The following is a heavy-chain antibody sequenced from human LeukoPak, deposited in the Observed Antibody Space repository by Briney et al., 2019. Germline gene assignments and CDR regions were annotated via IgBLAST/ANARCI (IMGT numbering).Heavy chain of an antibody. D-gene: IGHD3-3*01. J-gene: IGHJ4*02. CDR3: ARDRRFLEWLPIDY. Sequence: GASVTVSCKASGYTFTSYGISWVRQAPGQGLEWMGWISAYNGNTNYAQKLQGRVTMTTDTSTSTAYMELRSLRSDDTAVYYCARDRRFLEWLPIDYWGQGTLVTVSS. V-gene: IGHV1-18*01. CDR2: ISAYNGNT. CDR1: GYTFTSYG.